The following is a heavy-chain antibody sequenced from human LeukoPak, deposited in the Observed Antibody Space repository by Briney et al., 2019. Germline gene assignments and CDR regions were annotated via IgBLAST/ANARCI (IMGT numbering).Heavy chain of an antibody. V-gene: IGHV4-39*07. Sequence: SETLSLTCTVSGGSISSYYWGWIRQPPGKGLEWIGSIYYSGSTNYNPSLKSRVTISVDKSKNQFSLKLSSVTAADTAVYYCARKAISSGWYEAPFDYWGQGTLVTVSS. CDR1: GGSISSYY. CDR3: ARKAISSGWYEAPFDY. J-gene: IGHJ4*02. D-gene: IGHD6-19*01. CDR2: IYYSGST.